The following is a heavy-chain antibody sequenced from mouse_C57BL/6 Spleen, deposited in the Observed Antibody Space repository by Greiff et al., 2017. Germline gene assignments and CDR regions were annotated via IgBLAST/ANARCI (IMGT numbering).Heavy chain of an antibody. J-gene: IGHJ2*01. V-gene: IGHV1-20*01. Sequence: VQLQQSGPELVKPGDSVKISCKASGYSFTGYFMNWVRQSHGKSLEWIGRINPYNGDTFYNQKFKGKATLTVDKSSSTAHMELRSLASEDSAVYYCARYYSNRRYFGDRGQGTTLTVSS. CDR3: ARYYSNRRYFGD. CDR1: GYSFTGYF. CDR2: INPYNGDT. D-gene: IGHD2-5*01.